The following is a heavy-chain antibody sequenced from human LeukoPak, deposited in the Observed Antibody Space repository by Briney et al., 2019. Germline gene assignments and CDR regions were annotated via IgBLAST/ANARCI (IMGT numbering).Heavy chain of an antibody. Sequence: PGGSLRLPCAASGFTFSSYSMNWVRQAPGKGLEWVSYISSSSSTIYYADSVKGRFTISRDNSKNTLYLEMNSLRAEDTTVYYCAKDIGSYYDYWGQGILVTVSS. J-gene: IGHJ4*02. CDR3: AKDIGSYYDY. CDR1: GFTFSSYS. D-gene: IGHD3-10*01. V-gene: IGHV3-48*01. CDR2: ISSSSSTI.